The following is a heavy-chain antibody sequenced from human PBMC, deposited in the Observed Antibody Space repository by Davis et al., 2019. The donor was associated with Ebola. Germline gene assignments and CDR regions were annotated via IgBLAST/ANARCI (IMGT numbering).Heavy chain of an antibody. J-gene: IGHJ4*02. CDR2: IYYSGST. CDR3: VGSQDRAPGYSSSWYESFDY. V-gene: IGHV4-38-2*02. D-gene: IGHD6-13*01. CDR1: GYSISSGYY. Sequence: MPSETLSLTCTVSGYSISSGYYWGWIRQPPGKGLEWIGSIYYSGSTYYNPSLKSRVTISVDTSKNQFSLKLSSVTAADTAVYYCVGSQDRAPGYSSSWYESFDYWGQGTLVTVSS.